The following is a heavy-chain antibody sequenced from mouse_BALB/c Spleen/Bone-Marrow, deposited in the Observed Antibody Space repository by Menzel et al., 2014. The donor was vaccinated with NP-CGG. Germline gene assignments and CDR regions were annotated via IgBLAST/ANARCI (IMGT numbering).Heavy chain of an antibody. CDR1: GFTFXDYY. J-gene: IGHJ3*01. CDR3: ARDGDYSYAWFAY. D-gene: IGHD2-12*01. V-gene: IGHV5-4*02. Sequence: EVKVVESGGGLVKPGGSLKLSCAASGFTFXDYYMYWVRQTPEKRLEWVAIISDGGSYTFYPDSVKGRFTISRDNAKNSLYLQMSSLKSEDTAMYYCARDGDYSYAWFAYWGQGTLVTVSA. CDR2: ISDGGSYT.